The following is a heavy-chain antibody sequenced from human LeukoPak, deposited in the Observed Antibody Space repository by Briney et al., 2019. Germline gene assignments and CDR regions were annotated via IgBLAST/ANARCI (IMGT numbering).Heavy chain of an antibody. CDR3: AKDGKWLRFPDY. V-gene: IGHV3-30*18. D-gene: IGHD5-12*01. Sequence: GSLRLSCAASGFTFSSYGMHWVRQAPGKGLEWVAVISYDGSNKYYADSVKGRFTISRDNSKNTLYLQMNSLRAEDTAVYYCAKDGKWLRFPDYWGQGTLVTVSS. CDR2: ISYDGSNK. CDR1: GFTFSSYG. J-gene: IGHJ4*02.